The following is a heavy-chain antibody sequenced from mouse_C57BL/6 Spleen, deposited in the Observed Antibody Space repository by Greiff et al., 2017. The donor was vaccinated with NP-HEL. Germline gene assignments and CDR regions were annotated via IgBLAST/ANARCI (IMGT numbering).Heavy chain of an antibody. CDR2: ISYDGSN. CDR1: GYSITSGYY. J-gene: IGHJ2*01. CDR3: ARKYGSSFVDY. V-gene: IGHV3-6*01. D-gene: IGHD1-1*01. Sequence: ESGPGLVKPSQSLSLTCSVTGYSITSGYYWNWIRQFPGNKLEWMGYISYDGSNNSNPSLKNRISITRDTSKNQFFLKLNSVTTEDTATYYCARKYGSSFVDYWGQGTTLTVSS.